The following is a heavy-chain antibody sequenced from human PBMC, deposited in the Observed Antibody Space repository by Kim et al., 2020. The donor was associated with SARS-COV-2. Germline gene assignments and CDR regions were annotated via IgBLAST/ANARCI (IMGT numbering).Heavy chain of an antibody. Sequence: GGSLRLSCAASGFTFSSYAMSWVRQAPGKGLEWVSAISGRGGSTYYADSVKGRFTISSDNSKNTLYLQMNSLRAEDTALYYCAKVGGPRGEGSGSYYLYFPPWGHGTLVT. V-gene: IGHV3-23*01. D-gene: IGHD3-10*01. CDR1: GFTFSSYA. CDR2: ISGRGGST. CDR3: AKVGGPRGEGSGSYYLYFPP. J-gene: IGHJ1*01.